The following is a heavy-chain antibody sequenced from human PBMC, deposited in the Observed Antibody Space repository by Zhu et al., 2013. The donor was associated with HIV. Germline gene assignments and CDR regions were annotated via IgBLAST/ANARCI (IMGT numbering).Heavy chain of an antibody. CDR1: GYTFTSYY. J-gene: IGHJ5*02. D-gene: IGHD4-17*01. CDR3: ARAMPIIYGDYVRWFDP. V-gene: IGHV1-46*01. CDR2: INPSGGST. Sequence: QVQLVQSGAEVKKPGASVKVSCKASGYTFTSYYMHWVRQAPGQGLEWMGIINPSGGSTSYAQKFQGRVTMTRDTSTSTVYMELSSLRSEDTAVYYCARAMPIIYGDYVRWFDPWGQGTLVTVSS.